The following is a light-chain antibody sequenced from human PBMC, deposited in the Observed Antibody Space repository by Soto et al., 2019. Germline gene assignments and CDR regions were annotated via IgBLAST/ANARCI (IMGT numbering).Light chain of an antibody. V-gene: IGKV1-9*01. CDR2: AAS. Sequence: DIQLTQSPSFLSPSIGESVTITCRASQVISTSLARYQVKPGKAPKLLSYAASTLESGVPSRFRATVSGTEFSLTITSLKPEDFETYYCQQLFDSPITFGQGTRLEIK. CDR1: QVISTS. J-gene: IGKJ5*01. CDR3: QQLFDSPIT.